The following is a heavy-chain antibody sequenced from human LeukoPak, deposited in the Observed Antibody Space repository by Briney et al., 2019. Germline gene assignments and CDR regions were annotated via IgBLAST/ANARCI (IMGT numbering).Heavy chain of an antibody. CDR2: IYYSGST. CDR3: ARHVGSSSWFDY. J-gene: IGHJ4*02. V-gene: IGHV4-39*01. D-gene: IGHD6-13*01. CDR1: GGSISRSFYY. Sequence: SETLSLTCTVSGGSISRSFYYWGWIRQPPGKGLEWIGSIYYSGSTYYNPSLKSRVTISVDTSKNQFSLKLSSVTAADTAVYYCARHVGSSSWFDYWGQGTLVTVSS.